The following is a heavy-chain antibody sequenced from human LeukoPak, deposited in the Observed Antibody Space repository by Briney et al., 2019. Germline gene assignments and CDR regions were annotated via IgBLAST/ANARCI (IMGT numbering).Heavy chain of an antibody. D-gene: IGHD6-13*01. CDR3: ARLRHSEPGSSSWYFGS. CDR2: IYNSGST. CDR1: AFTFSSYA. V-gene: IGHV4-39*01. Sequence: GSLRLSCAASAFTFSSYAMGWVRLAPGKGREWVGSIYNSGSTYYNPALKSRVTISVDTSKIQFSLRLSSVTASDTAVYYCARLRHSEPGSSSWYFGSWGQGTLVTVSS. J-gene: IGHJ4*02.